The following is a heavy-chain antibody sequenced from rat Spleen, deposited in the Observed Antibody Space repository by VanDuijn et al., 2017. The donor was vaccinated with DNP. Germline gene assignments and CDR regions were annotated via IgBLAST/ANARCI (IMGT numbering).Heavy chain of an antibody. D-gene: IGHD1-6*01. V-gene: IGHV3-3*01. CDR3: ARGYDTDYYYGLFDH. CDR1: GYSITNTYR. Sequence: EVQLQESGPGLVKPSQSLSLTCSVTGYSITNTYRWNWIRKFPGDKLEWMGYINSVGSTNYNPSLKSRISIARDTSKNQVFLQVNSVTTEDTATYYCARGYDTDYYYGLFDHWGQGVMVTVSS. J-gene: IGHJ2*01. CDR2: INSVGST.